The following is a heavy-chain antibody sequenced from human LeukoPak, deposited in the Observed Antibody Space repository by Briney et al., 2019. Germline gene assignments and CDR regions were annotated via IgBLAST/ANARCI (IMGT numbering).Heavy chain of an antibody. V-gene: IGHV4-34*01. J-gene: IGHJ5*02. D-gene: IGHD5-12*01. CDR1: GGSFSGYY. CDR2: INHSGST. CDR3: AREKPLYSGYDWGYNWFDP. Sequence: SETLSPTCAVYGGSFSGYYWSWIRQPPGKGLEWIGEINHSGSTNYNPSLKSRVTISVDTSKDQFSLKLSSVTAADTAVYYCAREKPLYSGYDWGYNWFDPWGQGTLVTVSS.